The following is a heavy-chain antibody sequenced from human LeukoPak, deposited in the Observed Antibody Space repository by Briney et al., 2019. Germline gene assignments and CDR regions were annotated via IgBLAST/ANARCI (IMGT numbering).Heavy chain of an antibody. CDR1: GYTFTGYY. Sequence: ASVKVSCRASGYTFTGYYMHWVRQAPGQGLEWMGWINPNSGGTNYAQKFQGSVTMTRDTSTSTVYMELSSLTSEDTAVYYCARGNPTHYGDYLYYFDYWGQGTLVTVSS. CDR2: INPNSGGT. J-gene: IGHJ4*02. D-gene: IGHD4-17*01. CDR3: ARGNPTHYGDYLYYFDY. V-gene: IGHV1-2*02.